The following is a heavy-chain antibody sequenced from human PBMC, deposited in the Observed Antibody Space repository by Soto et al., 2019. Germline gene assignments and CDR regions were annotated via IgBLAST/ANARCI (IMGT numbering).Heavy chain of an antibody. CDR2: IYWDDDE. CDR1: GFSLSTTAEG. V-gene: IGHV2-5*05. D-gene: IGHD2-2*01. CDR3: AHGSCSSADCYPNPYLDY. J-gene: IGHJ4*02. Sequence: QITLKESGPPLVKPTQTLTLTCTFSGFSLSTTAEGVGWIRQPPGKALEWLALIYWDDDERYGPSLKSRLTITKDTSKNQVVLTMTNVDPVDTATYYCAHGSCSSADCYPNPYLDYWGQGILVTVSS.